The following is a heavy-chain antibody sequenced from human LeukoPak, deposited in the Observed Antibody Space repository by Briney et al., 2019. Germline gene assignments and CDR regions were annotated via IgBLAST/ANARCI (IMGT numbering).Heavy chain of an antibody. CDR3: ACTRGTDYYYYYYMDV. V-gene: IGHV4-39*07. CDR2: IFYTGTT. CDR1: GGSISISGYY. D-gene: IGHD1-26*01. J-gene: IGHJ6*03. Sequence: SETLSLTCTVSGGSISISGYYWAWIRQPPGKGPEWIGSIFYTGTTYYNPSLKSRVTISVDTSKNQFSLQLNSVTPEDTAVYYCACTRGTDYYYYYYMDVWGKGTTVTVSS.